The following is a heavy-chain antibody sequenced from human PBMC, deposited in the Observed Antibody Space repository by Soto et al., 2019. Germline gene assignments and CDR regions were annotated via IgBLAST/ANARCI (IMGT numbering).Heavy chain of an antibody. CDR3: ARGVLH. CDR1: GGSISSGGYY. J-gene: IGHJ4*01. V-gene: IGHV4-31*03. Sequence: QVQLQESDPGLVQPSQTLSLTCTVSGGSISSGGYYWSWIRQQPGTGLEWIGHISYSGSTYYNTSLTSRVTISVDTSRNQFSLIVNSVTAADTAVYYCARGVLHWGQGTLVTVSS. CDR2: ISYSGST.